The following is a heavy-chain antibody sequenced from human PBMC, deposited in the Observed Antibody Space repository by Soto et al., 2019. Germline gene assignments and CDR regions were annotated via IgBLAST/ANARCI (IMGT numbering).Heavy chain of an antibody. V-gene: IGHV1-69*06. J-gene: IGHJ4*02. CDR2: IIPIFGTA. CDR1: GGTFSSYA. CDR3: AREGGYDSAWDY. D-gene: IGHD5-12*01. Sequence: VASVKVSCKASGGTFSSYASSWVRQAPGQGLEWMGGIIPIFGTANYAQKFQGRVTSTADKSTSTAYMELSSLRSEDTAVYYCAREGGYDSAWDYWGQGTLVTVSS.